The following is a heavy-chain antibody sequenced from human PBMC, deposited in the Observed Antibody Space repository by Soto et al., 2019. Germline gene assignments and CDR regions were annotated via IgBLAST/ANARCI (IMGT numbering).Heavy chain of an antibody. J-gene: IGHJ4*02. V-gene: IGHV1-18*01. CDR1: GYTFTSYG. Sequence: ASVKVSCKASGYTFTSYGISWVRQAPGQGLEWKEWISAYNGNTNYAQKLQGRVTMTTDTSTSTAYMEMRSLRSGDTAVYYCARDVAKDYWGQGTLVTVSS. CDR2: ISAYNGNT. D-gene: IGHD5-12*01. CDR3: ARDVAKDY.